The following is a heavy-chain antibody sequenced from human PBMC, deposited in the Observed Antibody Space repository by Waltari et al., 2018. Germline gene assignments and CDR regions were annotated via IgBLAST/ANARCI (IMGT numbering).Heavy chain of an antibody. D-gene: IGHD6-19*01. CDR1: GFTVSSNY. J-gene: IGHJ4*02. CDR2: IYSGGST. V-gene: IGHV3-53*01. Sequence: EVQLVESGGGLIQPGGSLRLSCAASGFTVSSNYMSWVRQAPGKGLEWVSVIYSGGSTYYADSVKGRFTISRDNSKNTLYLQMNSLRAEDTAVYYCARGTYSSGWTYYFDYWGQGTLVTVSS. CDR3: ARGTYSSGWTYYFDY.